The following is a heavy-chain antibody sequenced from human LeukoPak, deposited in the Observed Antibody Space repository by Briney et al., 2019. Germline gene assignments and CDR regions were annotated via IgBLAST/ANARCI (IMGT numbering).Heavy chain of an antibody. J-gene: IGHJ6*03. V-gene: IGHV3-7*01. Sequence: PGGSLRLSCAASGFTFNNYWMTWVRQAPGKGLEWVANIKQDESEKYYVDSVKGRFTISRDNAKNSLYLQMNSLRAEDTAVYYCARIGMGYSSSWYGYYYYYMDVWGKGTTVTVSS. CDR2: IKQDESEK. CDR1: GFTFNNYW. CDR3: ARIGMGYSSSWYGYYYYYMDV. D-gene: IGHD6-13*01.